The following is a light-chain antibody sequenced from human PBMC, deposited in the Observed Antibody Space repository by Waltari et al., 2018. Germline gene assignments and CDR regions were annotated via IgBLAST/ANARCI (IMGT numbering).Light chain of an antibody. V-gene: IGKV1-5*03. Sequence: DIQMTQSPSTLSASVGDRVTITCRASQSISTWLAWYQQKPGQAPKLLIYAASHVKSGVPSRCSGSGSGTEFTLTISSLQPDDFATYYCQQYNDYLGTFGPGTKVEI. CDR3: QQYNDYLGT. CDR2: AAS. J-gene: IGKJ1*01. CDR1: QSISTW.